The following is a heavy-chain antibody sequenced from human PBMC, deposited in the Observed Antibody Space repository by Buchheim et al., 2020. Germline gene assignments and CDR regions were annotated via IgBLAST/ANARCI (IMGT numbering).Heavy chain of an antibody. V-gene: IGHV3-23*01. J-gene: IGHJ4*02. Sequence: EVQLLESGGGLVQPGGSLRLSCAASGFTFSSYAMSWVRQAPGKGLEWVSAISGSGGSTYYAESVKGRFTISRDNSKKPLSLQMNSLRAEDTAVYYCAKSFDYYDSSGYFDYWGQGTL. CDR2: ISGSGGST. D-gene: IGHD3-22*01. CDR1: GFTFSSYA. CDR3: AKSFDYYDSSGYFDY.